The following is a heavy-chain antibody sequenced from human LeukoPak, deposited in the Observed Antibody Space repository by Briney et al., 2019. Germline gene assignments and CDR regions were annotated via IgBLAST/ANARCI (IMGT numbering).Heavy chain of an antibody. CDR2: IYTSGST. CDR1: GGSINNYY. CDR3: ARRWVGSSWYDY. D-gene: IGHD6-13*01. Sequence: SETLSLTCTVSGGSINNYYWSWIRQPAGKGLEWIGRIYTSGSTNYNPYLKSRVTMSVDTSKTQFSLKLTAVTAADTAVYYCARRWVGSSWYDYWGQGTLVTVSS. J-gene: IGHJ4*02. V-gene: IGHV4-4*07.